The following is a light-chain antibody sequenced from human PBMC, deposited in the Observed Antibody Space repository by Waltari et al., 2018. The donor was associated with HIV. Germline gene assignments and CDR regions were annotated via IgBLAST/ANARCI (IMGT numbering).Light chain of an antibody. V-gene: IGLV2-14*03. Sequence: QSALTQPASVSGSPGQSITISCTGTRSAVGGYNYVSWYQQHPGQAPKLMIYDVSNRPSGGSNRFAGSKSGNPASLTISGLQAEDEADYYCSSYTSSSTPYVFGTGTKVTVL. CDR3: SSYTSSSTPYV. J-gene: IGLJ1*01. CDR2: DVS. CDR1: RSAVGGYNY.